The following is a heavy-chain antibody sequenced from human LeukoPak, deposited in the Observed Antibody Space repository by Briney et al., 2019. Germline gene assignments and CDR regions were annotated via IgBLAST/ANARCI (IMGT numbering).Heavy chain of an antibody. CDR1: GGSISSSSYY. CDR3: ARRTSRYYMDV. V-gene: IGHV4-39*01. Sequence: SETLSLTCTVSGGSISSSSYYCGWIRQPPGKGLEWIGSIYYSGNTYYNPSLKSRVTISVDTSKNQFPLKLSSVTAADTAVYYCARRTSRYYMDVWGKGTTVTVSS. CDR2: IYYSGNT. D-gene: IGHD2-2*01. J-gene: IGHJ6*03.